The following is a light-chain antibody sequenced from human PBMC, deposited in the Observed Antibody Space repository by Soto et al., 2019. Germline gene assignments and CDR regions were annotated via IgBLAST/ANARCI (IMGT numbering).Light chain of an antibody. V-gene: IGKV3-11*01. CDR3: QQRNNWPPIT. Sequence: EIVLTQSPATLSLSPGERATLSCRASQSVSSYLAWYQQKPGQAPRLLIYDASNRATGVPARFSGSGSGTDFTLTISSLEPEDFALYYCQQRNNWPPITFGQGTRPEIK. CDR2: DAS. J-gene: IGKJ5*01. CDR1: QSVSSY.